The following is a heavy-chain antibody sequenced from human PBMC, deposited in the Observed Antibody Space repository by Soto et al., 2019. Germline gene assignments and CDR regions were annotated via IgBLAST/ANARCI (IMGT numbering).Heavy chain of an antibody. CDR2: IWYDGSNK. V-gene: IGHV3-33*01. CDR1: GFTFSSYG. J-gene: IGHJ4*02. CDR3: ARDKEYYDSNSAGDY. Sequence: QVQLVESGGGVVQPGRSLRLSCAASGFTFSSYGMHWVRQAPGKGLEWVAVIWYDGSNKYYADSVKGRFTISIDNSKNTLYLQMNSLRAEDTAVYYCARDKEYYDSNSAGDYWGQGTLVTVSS. D-gene: IGHD3-16*01.